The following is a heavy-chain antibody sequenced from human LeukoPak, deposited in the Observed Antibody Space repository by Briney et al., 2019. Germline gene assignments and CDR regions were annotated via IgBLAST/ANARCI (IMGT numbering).Heavy chain of an antibody. CDR2: IIPIFGTA. V-gene: IGHV1-69*05. CDR3: ARGGVDTAMVYYDY. D-gene: IGHD5-18*01. J-gene: IGHJ4*02. Sequence: ASVKVSCKASGGTFSSYAISWVRQAPGQGLEWMGGIIPIFGTANYAQKFQGRVTITTDESTSTAYMGLSSLRSEDTAVYYCARGGVDTAMVYYDYWGQGTLVTVSS. CDR1: GGTFSSYA.